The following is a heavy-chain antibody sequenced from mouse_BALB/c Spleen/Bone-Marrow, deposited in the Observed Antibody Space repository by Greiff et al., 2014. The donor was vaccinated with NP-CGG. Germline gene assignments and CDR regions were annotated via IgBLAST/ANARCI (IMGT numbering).Heavy chain of an antibody. CDR1: GFSLTGYG. D-gene: IGHD2-4*01. J-gene: IGHJ4*01. CDR3: ARDSFLITRALDY. Sequence: VQLQQSGPGLAAPSQSLSITCTVSGFSLTGYGVSWVRQPPGKGLEWLGMIWGDGSTDYNSALKSRLSISKDNSKSQVFLKMNSLQTDDTARYYCARDSFLITRALDYWGQGTSVTVSS. V-gene: IGHV2-6-7*01. CDR2: IWGDGST.